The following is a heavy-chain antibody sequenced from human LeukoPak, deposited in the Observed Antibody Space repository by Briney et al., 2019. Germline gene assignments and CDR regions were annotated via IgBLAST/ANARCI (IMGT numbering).Heavy chain of an antibody. D-gene: IGHD6-13*01. J-gene: IGHJ4*02. Sequence: GGSLRLSCAASGFTVSSNYMSWVRQAPGKGLEWVSVIYSGGSTYYEDSVKGRFTISRDNSKNTLYLQMNSLRAEDTAVYYCARAGRSWYGEKGYYFDYWGQGTLVTVSS. CDR2: IYSGGST. CDR1: GFTVSSNY. V-gene: IGHV3-66*02. CDR3: ARAGRSWYGEKGYYFDY.